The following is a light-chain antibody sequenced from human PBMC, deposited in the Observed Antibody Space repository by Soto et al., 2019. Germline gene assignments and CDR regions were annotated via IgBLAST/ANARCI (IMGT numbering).Light chain of an antibody. Sequence: SYELTQPPSVSVAPGQTARITCGGNNIGSKSVHWYQLKPGQAPVLVVYDDSDRPSGIPDRFSGSNSGITATLTVSRVEAGDEADYYCQVWDNSNEHHVLGTGTKLTVL. CDR3: QVWDNSNEHHV. J-gene: IGLJ1*01. CDR1: NIGSKS. V-gene: IGLV3-21*02. CDR2: DDS.